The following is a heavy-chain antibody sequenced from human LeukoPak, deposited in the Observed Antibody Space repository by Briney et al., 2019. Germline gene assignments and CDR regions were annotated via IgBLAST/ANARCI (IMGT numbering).Heavy chain of an antibody. CDR1: GGSFSGYY. V-gene: IGHV4-34*01. CDR2: INHSGST. J-gene: IGHJ6*04. Sequence: PSETLSLTCAVYGGSFSGYYWSWIRQPPGKGLECLGEINHSGSTNYNPSLKSRVTISVDTSKNQFSLKLSSVTAAHTAVYYCAIRTGYYGNYYYYGMDVWGKGTTVTVSS. D-gene: IGHD3/OR15-3a*01. CDR3: AIRTGYYGNYYYYGMDV.